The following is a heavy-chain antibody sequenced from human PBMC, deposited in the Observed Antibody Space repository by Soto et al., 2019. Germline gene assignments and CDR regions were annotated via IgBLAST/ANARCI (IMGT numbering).Heavy chain of an antibody. CDR2: ASYDGDNK. J-gene: IGHJ6*02. V-gene: IGHV3-30*18. Sequence: PGGSLRLSCAASGFTFSSYWMSWVRQAPGKGLEWVAVASYDGDNKYSPDSVKGRFTISRDNSKNSVYLQMNSLRPEDTAVYYCAKVRSRFEDSYYYYYAKDVWGQGTTVTVSS. CDR3: AKVRSRFEDSYYYYYAKDV. D-gene: IGHD3-10*01. CDR1: GFTFSSYW.